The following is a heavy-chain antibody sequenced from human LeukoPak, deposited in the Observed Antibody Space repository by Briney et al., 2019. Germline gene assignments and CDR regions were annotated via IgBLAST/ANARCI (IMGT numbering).Heavy chain of an antibody. J-gene: IGHJ4*02. V-gene: IGHV1-69*05. CDR2: IIPIFGTA. CDR1: GCTFSSYA. CDR3: ASCPIYGSSVFDY. D-gene: IGHD2-2*01. Sequence: ASVKVSCKASGCTFSSYAIRWVRQAPGQGLEWMGGIIPIFGTANYAQKFQGRVTITTDKSTSTAYMELSSLRSEDTAVYYCASCPIYGSSVFDYWGQGTLVTVSS.